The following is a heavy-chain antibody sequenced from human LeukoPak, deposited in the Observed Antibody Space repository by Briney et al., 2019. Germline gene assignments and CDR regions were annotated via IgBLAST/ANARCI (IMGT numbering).Heavy chain of an antibody. CDR1: GFTVSSLA. V-gene: IGHV3-21*01. Sequence: GGSLRLSCAASGFTVSSLAMHWVRQAPGKGLEWVSSSGTRSGTKYYADSVKGRFTISRDSAMNSVSLQINSLRAEDTAVYFCARHGDYCFDLWGQGTLVTVSS. J-gene: IGHJ4*02. CDR2: SGTRSGTK. CDR3: ARHGDYCFDL. D-gene: IGHD4-17*01.